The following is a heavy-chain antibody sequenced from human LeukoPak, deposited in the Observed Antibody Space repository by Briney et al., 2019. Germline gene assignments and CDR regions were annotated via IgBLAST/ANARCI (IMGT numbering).Heavy chain of an antibody. CDR2: VNHSGGA. CDR3: ARLHQQLALYAFDI. V-gene: IGHV4-34*01. D-gene: IGHD6-13*01. Sequence: SETLSLPCAVYGGSFNDYYWTWIRQPPGKGLEWIGEVNHSGGANYKPSLKSRVTMGVDTSKRQFSLKVTSVTSADTAVYYCARLHQQLALYAFDIWGHGTLVTVSS. CDR1: GGSFNDYY. J-gene: IGHJ3*02.